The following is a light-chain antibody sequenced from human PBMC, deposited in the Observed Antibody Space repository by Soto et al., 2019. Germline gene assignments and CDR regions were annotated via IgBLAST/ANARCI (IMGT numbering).Light chain of an antibody. CDR2: DVS. Sequence: QSALTQPASVSGSPGQSITISCTGTSSDVGGYNYVSWYQQHPGQVPKLMIYDVSNRPSGISNRFSASKSGNTASLTISGLQAEVEADYYCSAYTSRNTRVFGTGTKLTVL. V-gene: IGLV2-14*01. J-gene: IGLJ1*01. CDR3: SAYTSRNTRV. CDR1: SSDVGGYNY.